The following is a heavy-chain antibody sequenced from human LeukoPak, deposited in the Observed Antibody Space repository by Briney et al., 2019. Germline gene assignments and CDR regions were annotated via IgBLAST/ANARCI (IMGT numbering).Heavy chain of an antibody. V-gene: IGHV3-7*03. CDR3: ARAGVSDSSGWYMGNLFDY. Sequence: PRGAPRLFCAASGFTFHRYWMTWVRQAPRKGLEWGANIKQDGSEKEYVDSVKGRFTISRDNSRNTLYLQMNSLRAEDTAVYYCARAGVSDSSGWYMGNLFDYWGQGTLVTVSS. CDR2: IKQDGSEK. CDR1: GFTFHRYW. D-gene: IGHD6-19*01. J-gene: IGHJ4*02.